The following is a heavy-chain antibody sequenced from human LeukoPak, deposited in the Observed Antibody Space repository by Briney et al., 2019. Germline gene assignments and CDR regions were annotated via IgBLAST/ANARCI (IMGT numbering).Heavy chain of an antibody. J-gene: IGHJ4*02. V-gene: IGHV1-18*04. CDR1: GYTFITYG. D-gene: IGHD6-19*01. CDR2: IGVYNTNT. CDR3: ARHLGSGWDKPID. Sequence: ASVKVSCTASGYTFITYGISWLRQAPGQGLEWMGWIGVYNTNTNYAQNFRGRVTMTTDTSTTTAYMELTSLTSDDTAVYYCARHLGSGWDKPIDWGQGTLVTVSS.